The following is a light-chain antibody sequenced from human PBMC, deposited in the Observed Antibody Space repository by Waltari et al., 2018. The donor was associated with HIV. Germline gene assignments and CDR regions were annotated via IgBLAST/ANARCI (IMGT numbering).Light chain of an antibody. CDR1: QSVLYSSNNKNY. CDR3: QQYYSLPLT. J-gene: IGKJ4*01. CDR2: LAS. Sequence: DIVMTQSPDSLAVSLGERATINCKSSQSVLYSSNNKNYLAWYQHKLGQPPKLLISLASTRESGVPDRFSGSGSGTDFTLTISSLQAEDVAVYYCQQYYSLPLTFGGGTKVEIK. V-gene: IGKV4-1*01.